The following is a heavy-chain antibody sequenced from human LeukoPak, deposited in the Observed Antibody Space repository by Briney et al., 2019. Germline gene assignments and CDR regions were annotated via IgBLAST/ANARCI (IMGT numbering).Heavy chain of an antibody. CDR2: IKQDGSEK. J-gene: IGHJ4*02. CDR1: GFTFSSYW. CDR3: AREGAYGSGSYSDYFDY. V-gene: IGHV3-7*01. D-gene: IGHD3-10*01. Sequence: GGSLRLSCAASGFTFSSYWMSWVRQAPGKGLEWVANIKQDGSEKHYVDCVKGRFTISRDNAKNSLYLQMNSLRAEDTAVYYCAREGAYGSGSYSDYFDYWGQGTLVTVSS.